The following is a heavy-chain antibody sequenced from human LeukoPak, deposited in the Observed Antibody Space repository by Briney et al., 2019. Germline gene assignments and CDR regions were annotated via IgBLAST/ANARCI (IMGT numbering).Heavy chain of an antibody. J-gene: IGHJ5*02. Sequence: SETLSLTCTVSGGSISSYYWSWIRQPPGKGLEWIGYIYYSGSTNYNPSLKSRVTISVDTSKNQFSLKLSSVTAADTAVYYCARARYDYVWGSYVGWFDPWGQGTLVTVSS. CDR2: IYYSGST. V-gene: IGHV4-59*12. CDR1: GGSISSYY. CDR3: ARARYDYVWGSYVGWFDP. D-gene: IGHD3-16*01.